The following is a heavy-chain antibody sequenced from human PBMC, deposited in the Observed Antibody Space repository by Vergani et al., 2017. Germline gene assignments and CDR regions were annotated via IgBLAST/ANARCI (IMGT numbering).Heavy chain of an antibody. CDR3: AKDGCSSSSCSAGGSWFDP. Sequence: QVQLVQSGAEVKEPGASVKVSCKASGYTFTSYHMHWVRQAPGQGLEWMGIINPRGGSTSYAHKFQGRITMTRDTSTRTVYMELTSLRSEDTAVYYCAKDGCSSSSCSAGGSWFDPWGQGTLVTVSS. J-gene: IGHJ5*02. V-gene: IGHV1-46*03. CDR2: INPRGGST. CDR1: GYTFTSYH. D-gene: IGHD2-2*01.